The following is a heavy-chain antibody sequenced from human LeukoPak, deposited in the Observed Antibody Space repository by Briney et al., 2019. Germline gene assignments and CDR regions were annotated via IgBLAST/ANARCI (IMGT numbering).Heavy chain of an antibody. D-gene: IGHD3-16*01. CDR2: VNPKSGGT. CDR1: GYTFTGHY. J-gene: IGHJ6*03. V-gene: IGHV1-2*02. Sequence: GASVKVSCKASGYTFTGHYIHWVRQAPGQGLEWVGWVNPKSGGTNYAQKFLDRVTMTTDMSISTAYKELIRLRSRDTAVYFCARGSCKYVFGYYMDVWGKGTSIIVSS. CDR3: ARGSCKYVFGYYMDV.